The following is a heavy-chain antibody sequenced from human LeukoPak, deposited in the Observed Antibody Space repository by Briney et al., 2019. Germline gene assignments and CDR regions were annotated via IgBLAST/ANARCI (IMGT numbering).Heavy chain of an antibody. CDR3: ARSQRDQLDSAWWFDP. D-gene: IGHD1-1*01. J-gene: IGHJ5*02. CDR2: ITSSSSYI. CDR1: GFTFSSYN. V-gene: IGHV3-21*01. Sequence: GGSLRLSCAASGFTFSSYNMNWVRQAPGKGLEWVSSITSSSSYIYYADSVKGRFTISRDNAKNSLYLQMNSLRAEDTAVYYCARSQRDQLDSAWWFDPWGQGTLVTVSS.